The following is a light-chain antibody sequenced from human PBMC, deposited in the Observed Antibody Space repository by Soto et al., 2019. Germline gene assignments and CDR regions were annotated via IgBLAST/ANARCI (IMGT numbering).Light chain of an antibody. CDR1: SSNIESNT. V-gene: IGLV1-44*01. Sequence: SVLTQPPSASGTPGQRVTISCSGSSSNIESNTVTWYQQLPGTAPKLVIYSNYDRPSGVPDRFSGSSSGTTVTLTISGVQAEDEADYYCQSADSSGTYYVFGTGTKVTVL. CDR3: QSADSSGTYYV. CDR2: SNY. J-gene: IGLJ1*01.